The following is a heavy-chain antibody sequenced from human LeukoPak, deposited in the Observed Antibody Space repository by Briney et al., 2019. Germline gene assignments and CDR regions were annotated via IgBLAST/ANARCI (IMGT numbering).Heavy chain of an antibody. D-gene: IGHD3-22*01. CDR3: ARRISTYDSSGYSTGDAFDF. J-gene: IGHJ4*02. Sequence: SDTLSLTCTVSGGSISSSDYYWGSIRQPPGKGLEWIGIVYYGGSTHYNPSHKGRVTLSVDTSKNQFSLKLTSVTAADTAVYYCARRISTYDSSGYSTGDAFDFGGQGILVTVSS. V-gene: IGHV4-39*01. CDR2: VYYGGST. CDR1: GGSISSSDYY.